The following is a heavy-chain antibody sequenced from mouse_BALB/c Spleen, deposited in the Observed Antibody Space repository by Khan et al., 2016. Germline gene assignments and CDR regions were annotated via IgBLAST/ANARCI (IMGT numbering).Heavy chain of an antibody. Sequence: QVQLQQSGAELVRPGSSVKISCKASGYAFSSYWMNWVKQRPGQGLEWIGQIYPGDGDTNYNGKFKGKATLTADKSSSTAYMQLSSLTSEDSAVYFCARGGVDGYCVDAMDYWGQGTSVTVSS. CDR3: ARGGVDGYCVDAMDY. D-gene: IGHD2-3*01. V-gene: IGHV1-80*01. J-gene: IGHJ4*01. CDR2: IYPGDGDT. CDR1: GYAFSSYW.